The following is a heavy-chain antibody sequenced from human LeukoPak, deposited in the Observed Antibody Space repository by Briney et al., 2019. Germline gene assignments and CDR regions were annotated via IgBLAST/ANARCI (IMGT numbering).Heavy chain of an antibody. CDR3: RGYCSGGSCYSGDDYNWFDP. CDR1: GFIFSNYA. V-gene: IGHV3-23*01. J-gene: IGHJ5*02. D-gene: IGHD2-15*01. Sequence: GSLRLSCAASGFIFSNYAMMWVRQAPGKGLEWVSAISGSGGSTYYADSVKGRFTISRDNSKNTLYLQMNSLRAEDTAVYYCRGYCSGGSCYSGDDYNWFDPWGQGTLVTVSS. CDR2: ISGSGGST.